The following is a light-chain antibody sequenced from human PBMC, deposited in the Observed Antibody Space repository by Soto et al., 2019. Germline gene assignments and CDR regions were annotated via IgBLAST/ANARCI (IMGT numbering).Light chain of an antibody. CDR1: QGIRND. J-gene: IGKJ1*01. V-gene: IGKV1-17*01. CDR3: QHYNSYSEA. Sequence: IKMTHSPSSLYASVVDIVSITILASQGIRNDLGWYQQKPGKAPKLLIYAASSLQSGVPSRFSGSGSGTEFTLTISSLQPDDFATYYCQHYNSYSEAFGQGTKVDIK. CDR2: AAS.